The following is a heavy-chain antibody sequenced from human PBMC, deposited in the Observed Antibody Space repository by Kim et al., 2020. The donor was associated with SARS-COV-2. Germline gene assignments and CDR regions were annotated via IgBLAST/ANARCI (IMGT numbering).Heavy chain of an antibody. V-gene: IGHV3-15*01. D-gene: IGHD3-10*01. CDR2: IKSKTDGGTT. CDR1: GFTFSNAW. J-gene: IGHJ4*02. CDR3: TTDQTDGLWFGELYFDY. Sequence: GGSLRLSCAASGFTFSNAWMSWVRQAPGKGLEWVGRIKSKTDGGTTDYAAPVKGRFTISRDDSKNTLYLQMNSLKTEDTAVYYCTTDQTDGLWFGELYFDYWGQGTLVTVSS.